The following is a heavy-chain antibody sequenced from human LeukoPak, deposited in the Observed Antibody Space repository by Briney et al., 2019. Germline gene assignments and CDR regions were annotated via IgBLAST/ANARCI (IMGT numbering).Heavy chain of an antibody. Sequence: PGGSLRLSCAASGFAFSTYDMKWVRQAPGKGLEWVAVISYDGSNKYYADSVKGRFTISRDNSKNTLYLQMNSLRAEDTAVYYCAKAGDGYNDRGYYFDYWGQGTLVTVSS. J-gene: IGHJ4*02. D-gene: IGHD5-24*01. CDR3: AKAGDGYNDRGYYFDY. V-gene: IGHV3-30*18. CDR2: ISYDGSNK. CDR1: GFAFSTYD.